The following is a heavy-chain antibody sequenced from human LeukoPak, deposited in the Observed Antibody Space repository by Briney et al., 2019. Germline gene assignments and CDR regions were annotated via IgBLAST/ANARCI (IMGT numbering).Heavy chain of an antibody. D-gene: IGHD5-18*01. V-gene: IGHV3-20*01. CDR3: ARDGRRATTAMVTGAFDY. CDR2: ISWNGGST. CDR1: GFTFDDYG. Sequence: GGSLRLSCAASGFTFDDYGMSWVRQAPGKGLEWVSGISWNGGSTGYADSVKGRFTISRDNAKNSLYLQMNNLRAEDTALYHCARDGRRATTAMVTGAFDYWGQRTLVTVSS. J-gene: IGHJ4*02.